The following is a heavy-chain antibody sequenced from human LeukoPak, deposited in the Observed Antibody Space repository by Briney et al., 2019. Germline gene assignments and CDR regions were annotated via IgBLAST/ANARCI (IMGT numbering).Heavy chain of an antibody. Sequence: PSETLSLTCTVSGASISSSTYYWGWTRQSPGKGVEWIGSTYYRGNTFYNPSLKSRVAISVDSSKRQFFLNLTSVTAADTAVYYCARRGVAVTGNAAAESWGQGTLVTVSS. CDR3: ARRGVAVTGNAAAES. D-gene: IGHD6-19*01. CDR1: GASISSSTYY. CDR2: TYYRGNT. J-gene: IGHJ5*02. V-gene: IGHV4-39*01.